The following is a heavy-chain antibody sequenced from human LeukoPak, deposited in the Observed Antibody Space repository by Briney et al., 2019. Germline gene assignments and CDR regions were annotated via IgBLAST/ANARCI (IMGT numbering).Heavy chain of an antibody. V-gene: IGHV3-23*01. J-gene: IGHJ4*02. CDR3: AKTARSDYDFWSGFFDY. CDR1: GFTFSSYA. D-gene: IGHD3-3*01. Sequence: GGSLRLSCAASGFTFSSYAMSWVRQAPGKGLEWVSAISGSGGSTYYAGSVKGRFTISRDNSKNTLYLQMNSLRAEDTAVYYCAKTARSDYDFWSGFFDYWGQGTLVTVSS. CDR2: ISGSGGST.